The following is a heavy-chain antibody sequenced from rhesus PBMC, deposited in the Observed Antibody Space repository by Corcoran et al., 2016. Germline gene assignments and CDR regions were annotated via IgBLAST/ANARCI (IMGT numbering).Heavy chain of an antibody. CDR3: ASSIGAFNY. CDR2: IGGSSGST. J-gene: IGHJ4*01. Sequence: QVQLQESGPGLVKPSETLSLTCAVSGYSISSGYGWCWIRQPPGKGLEWIGYIGGSSGSTNYNPSLKSRVTISKDTSKNQFSLKLSSVTAADTAVYYCASSIGAFNYWGQGVLVTVSS. V-gene: IGHV4-127*01. D-gene: IGHD3-34*01. CDR1: GYSISSGYG.